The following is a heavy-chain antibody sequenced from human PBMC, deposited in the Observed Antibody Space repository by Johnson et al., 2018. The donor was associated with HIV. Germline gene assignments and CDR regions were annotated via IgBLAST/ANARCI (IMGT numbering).Heavy chain of an antibody. CDR1: GFTFSSYA. D-gene: IGHD6-19*01. V-gene: IGHV3-30*04. Sequence: QVQLVESGGGVVQPGRSLRLSCAASGFTFSSYAMHWVRQAPGNGLEWVAVISYDGSNKYYADSVKGRFTISRDNSMHTMYLQMNSLRAEDTAVYYCAGQVRAFDIWGQGTMVTVSS. J-gene: IGHJ3*02. CDR3: AGQVRAFDI. CDR2: ISYDGSNK.